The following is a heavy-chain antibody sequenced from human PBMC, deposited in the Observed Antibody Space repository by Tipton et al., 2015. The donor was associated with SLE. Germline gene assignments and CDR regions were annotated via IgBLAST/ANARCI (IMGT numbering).Heavy chain of an antibody. CDR1: GGSFSGYY. CDR3: ARSGGDGSSGYLFDY. Sequence: TLSLTCAVYGGSFSGYYWSWIRQPPGKGLEWIGEINHSGSTNYNPSLKSRVTISVDTSKNQFSLKLSSVTAADTAVYYCARSGGDGSSGYLFDYWGQGTLVTVSS. V-gene: IGHV4-34*01. J-gene: IGHJ4*02. CDR2: INHSGST. D-gene: IGHD3-22*01.